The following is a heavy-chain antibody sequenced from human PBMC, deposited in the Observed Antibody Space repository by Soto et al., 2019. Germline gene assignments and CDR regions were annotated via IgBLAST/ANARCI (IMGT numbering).Heavy chain of an antibody. V-gene: IGHV3-23*01. CDR2: ISGSGGST. J-gene: IGHJ3*02. Sequence: GESLKISCAASGFTFSSYAMSWVRQAPGKGLEWVSAISGSGGSTYYADSVKGRFTISRDNSKNTLYLQMNSLRAEDTAVYYCAKSEQLPDAFDIWGQGTMVTVSS. CDR3: AKSEQLPDAFDI. D-gene: IGHD1-1*01. CDR1: GFTFSSYA.